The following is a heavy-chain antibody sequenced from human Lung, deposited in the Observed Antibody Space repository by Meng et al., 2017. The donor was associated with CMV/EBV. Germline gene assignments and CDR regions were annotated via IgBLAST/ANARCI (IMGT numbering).Heavy chain of an antibody. Sequence: GESLKISCAASEFTFSDYTMNWVRQAPGKGLEWVSFISSSSTTLYYADSVKGRFTISRDNSKNSVFLQMNSLRAEDTAVYFCARSGVGSSPLIPLDSWTQGTXVTVAS. V-gene: IGHV3-48*04. J-gene: IGHJ4*02. CDR3: ARSGVGSSPLIPLDS. CDR2: ISSSSTTL. D-gene: IGHD6-6*01. CDR1: EFTFSDYT.